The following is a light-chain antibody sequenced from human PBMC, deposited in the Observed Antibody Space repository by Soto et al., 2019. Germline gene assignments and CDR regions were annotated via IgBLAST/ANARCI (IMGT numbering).Light chain of an antibody. CDR3: QHYGSSYT. V-gene: IGKV3-20*01. J-gene: IGKJ2*01. Sequence: EIVLTQSPGTLSLSPGERATLSCRASQSVSSSYLAWYQQKPGQAPRLLIYGASSRATGIPDSCSGSGSGTYFTLNISRLEPEYFVVYYCQHYGSSYTFGQGTKLEIK. CDR1: QSVSSSY. CDR2: GAS.